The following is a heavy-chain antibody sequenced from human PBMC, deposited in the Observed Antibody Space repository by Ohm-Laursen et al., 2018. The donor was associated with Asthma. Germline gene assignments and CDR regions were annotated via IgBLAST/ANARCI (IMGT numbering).Heavy chain of an antibody. CDR1: GYTFTGYY. CDR2: INTNTGNP. Sequence: ASVKVSCKASGYTFTGYYMHWVRQAPGQGLEWMGWINTNTGNPTYAQGFTGRFVFSLDTSVSTAYLQISSLKAEDTAVYYCASRNYDFWSGPIAFDPWGQGTLVTVSS. CDR3: ASRNYDFWSGPIAFDP. V-gene: IGHV7-4-1*02. J-gene: IGHJ5*02. D-gene: IGHD3-3*01.